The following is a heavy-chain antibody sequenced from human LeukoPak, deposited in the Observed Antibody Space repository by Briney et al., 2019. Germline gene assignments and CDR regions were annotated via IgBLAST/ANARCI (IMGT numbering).Heavy chain of an antibody. CDR2: IIPIFGTA. D-gene: IGHD3-3*01. J-gene: IGHJ5*02. Sequence: SVKVSCKASGGTFSSYAISWVRQAPGQGLEWMGGIIPIFGTANYAQKFQGRVTITADESTSTAYMELSSLRSEDTAVYYCARARFLAWSMKEFDWFDPWGQGTLVTVSS. V-gene: IGHV1-69*13. CDR1: GGTFSSYA. CDR3: ARARFLAWSMKEFDWFDP.